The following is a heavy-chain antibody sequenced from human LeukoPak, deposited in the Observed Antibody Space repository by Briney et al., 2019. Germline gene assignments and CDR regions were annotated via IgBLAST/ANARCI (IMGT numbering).Heavy chain of an antibody. J-gene: IGHJ3*02. CDR2: IYTSGST. V-gene: IGHV4-61*02. CDR3: YIVVVPAAMFDAFDI. Sequence: SETLSLTCTVSGGSISSGSYYWSWIRQPAGKGLEWIGRIYTSGSTNYNPSLKSRVTISVDTSKNQFSLKLSSVTAADTAVYYCYIVVVPAAMFDAFDIWGQGTMVTVSS. CDR1: GGSISSGSYY. D-gene: IGHD2-2*01.